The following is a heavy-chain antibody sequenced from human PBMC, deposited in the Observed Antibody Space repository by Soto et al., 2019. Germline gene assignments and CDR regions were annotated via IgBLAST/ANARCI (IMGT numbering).Heavy chain of an antibody. CDR3: AKASSYYDFWSGRPYYYYGMDV. V-gene: IGHV3-30*18. J-gene: IGHJ6*02. CDR1: GFTFSSYG. D-gene: IGHD3-3*01. CDR2: ISYDGSNK. Sequence: QVQLVESGGGVVQPGRSLRLSCAASGFTFSSYGMHWVRQAPGKGLEWVAVISYDGSNKYYADSVKGRFTISRDNSKNTLYLKMNSLRAEDTDVYYCAKASSYYDFWSGRPYYYYGMDVWGQGTTVTVSS.